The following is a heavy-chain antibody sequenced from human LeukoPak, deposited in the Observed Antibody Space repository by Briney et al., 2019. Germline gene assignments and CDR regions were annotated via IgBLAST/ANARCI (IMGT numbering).Heavy chain of an antibody. Sequence: PGGSLRLSCVVSGFALRNYAMHWVRQAPGKGLEWVTLISHDGGSDYYADSVRGRFTTSRDNPKNTLFLQMDSLRPDDTAIYYCARGALGVSRDTFVDLWGHGTLVTVSS. CDR1: GFALRNYA. CDR2: ISHDGGSD. CDR3: ARGALGVSRDTFVDL. D-gene: IGHD5-18*01. J-gene: IGHJ5*02. V-gene: IGHV3-30*14.